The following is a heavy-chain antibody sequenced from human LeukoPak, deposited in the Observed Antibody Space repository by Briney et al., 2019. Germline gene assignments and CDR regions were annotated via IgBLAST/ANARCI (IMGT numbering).Heavy chain of an antibody. Sequence: SETLSLTCAVYGGSFSGYYWSWIRQPPGKGLEWIGEINHSGSTNYNPSLKSRVTISVDTSKNQFPLKLSSVTAADTAVYYCARGRYYYDSSGYPDAFDIWGQGTMVTVSS. D-gene: IGHD3-22*01. V-gene: IGHV4-34*01. CDR3: ARGRYYYDSSGYPDAFDI. J-gene: IGHJ3*02. CDR2: INHSGST. CDR1: GGSFSGYY.